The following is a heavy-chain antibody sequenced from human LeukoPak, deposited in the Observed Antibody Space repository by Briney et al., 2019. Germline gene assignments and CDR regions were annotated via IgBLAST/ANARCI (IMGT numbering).Heavy chain of an antibody. D-gene: IGHD6-25*01. CDR2: INTDGSTT. CDR3: ARGSPAAV. J-gene: IGHJ4*02. CDR1: GFTFSSYW. V-gene: IGHV3-74*01. Sequence: GGSLRLSCAASGFTFSSYWMHWVRQAPGKGLVWVSRINTDGSTTNYADSVKGRFTISRDNAESTLYLQTNSLRAEDTAVYYCARGSPAAVWGQGALVTVSS.